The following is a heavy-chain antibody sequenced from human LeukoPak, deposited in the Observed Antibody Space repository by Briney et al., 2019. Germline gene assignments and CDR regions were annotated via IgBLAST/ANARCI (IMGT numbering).Heavy chain of an antibody. D-gene: IGHD3-22*01. CDR3: AAKAPSYYYETPLY. Sequence: SVKVSCKASGFTFTSSAVQRVRQARGQRLEWIGWIVVGSGNTNYAQKFQERVTITRDMSTSTAYMELSSLRSEDTAVYYCAAKAPSYYYETPLYWGQGTLVTVSS. CDR1: GFTFTSSA. V-gene: IGHV1-58*01. J-gene: IGHJ4*02. CDR2: IVVGSGNT.